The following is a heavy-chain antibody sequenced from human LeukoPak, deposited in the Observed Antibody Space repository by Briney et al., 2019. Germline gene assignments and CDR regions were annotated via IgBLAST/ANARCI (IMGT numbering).Heavy chain of an antibody. CDR2: IYYSGST. CDR3: ARVVYDSSGFFPPYYFDY. CDR1: GGSISSGGYY. D-gene: IGHD3-22*01. V-gene: IGHV4-31*03. J-gene: IGHJ4*02. Sequence: SETLSLTCTVSGGSISSGGYYWSWIRQHPGEGLEWIGYIYYSGSTYYNPSLKSRVTISVDTSKNQFSLKLSSVTAADTAVYYCARVVYDSSGFFPPYYFDYWGQGTLVTVSS.